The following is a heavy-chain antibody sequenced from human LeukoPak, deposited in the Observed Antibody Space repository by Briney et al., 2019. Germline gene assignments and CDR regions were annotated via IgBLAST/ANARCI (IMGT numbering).Heavy chain of an antibody. CDR3: ANGDAGRPSEGLDY. Sequence: AGGSLRLSCAASGFTFSSHAVSWVRQPPGKGLEWVSSVSGGGGTTYYADSVKGRFTISRDNSKSTLYLQMNSLRAEDTAVYYCANGDAGRPSEGLDYWGRGTLVTVSS. CDR1: GFTFSSHA. V-gene: IGHV3-23*01. J-gene: IGHJ4*02. CDR2: VSGGGGTT. D-gene: IGHD6-6*01.